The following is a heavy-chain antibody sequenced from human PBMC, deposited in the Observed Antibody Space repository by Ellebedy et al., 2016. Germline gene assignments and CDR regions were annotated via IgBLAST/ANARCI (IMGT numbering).Heavy chain of an antibody. CDR1: GGSISSSSYY. V-gene: IGHV4-39*07. Sequence: SETLSLXXTVPGGSISSSSYYWGWIRQPPGKGLEWIGSIYYSGSTYYNPSLKSRVTISVDTSKNQFSLKLSSVTAADTAVYYCARVYDYGETGGAYWGQGTLVTVSS. D-gene: IGHD4-17*01. J-gene: IGHJ4*02. CDR2: IYYSGST. CDR3: ARVYDYGETGGAY.